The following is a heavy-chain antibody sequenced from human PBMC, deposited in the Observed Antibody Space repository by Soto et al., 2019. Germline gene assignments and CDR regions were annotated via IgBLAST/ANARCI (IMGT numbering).Heavy chain of an antibody. CDR3: ARTGATNSGVGWGGYCGY. D-gene: IGHD5-12*01. V-gene: IGHV4-31*03. CDR1: GGSISSGGYY. CDR2: IYYTGST. Sequence: QVQLQESGPGLVKPSQTLSLTCTVSGGSISSGGYYWSWIRQHPGKGLEWIGYIYYTGSTSYNPSPRGRVTISVDTSKIQFCLKLSSVTAADTAVYYGARTGATNSGVGWGGYCGYWGQGTLVSVSS. J-gene: IGHJ4*02.